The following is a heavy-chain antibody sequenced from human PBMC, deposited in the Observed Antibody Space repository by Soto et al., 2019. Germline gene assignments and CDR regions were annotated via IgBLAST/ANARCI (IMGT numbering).Heavy chain of an antibody. CDR2: ISYSGST. CDR3: ARADPDASVGY. J-gene: IGHJ4*02. D-gene: IGHD2-15*01. CDR1: GGSISRGGTDY. V-gene: IGHV4-61*01. Sequence: PSETLSLTCTVSGGSISRGGTDYWTWLRQSPGRGLEWIGYISYSGSTYYNPSLKSRVTISADTSKNQFSLRMNSMIAADTAVYYCARADPDASVGYWGQGTLVTVSS.